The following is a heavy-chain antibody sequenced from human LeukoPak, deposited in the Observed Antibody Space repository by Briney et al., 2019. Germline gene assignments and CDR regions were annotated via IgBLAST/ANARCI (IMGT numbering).Heavy chain of an antibody. Sequence: SETLSLTCTVSGNSISSGDNYWSWIRQPAGKGLEWIGRIYTSGSTNYNPSLKSRVTISLDTSKNQLSLKLSSVTAADTAAYYCARLSDYASEYYYYMDVWGKGTTVTISS. V-gene: IGHV4-61*02. J-gene: IGHJ6*03. CDR3: ARLSDYASEYYYYMDV. CDR1: GNSISSGDNY. D-gene: IGHD4-17*01. CDR2: IYTSGST.